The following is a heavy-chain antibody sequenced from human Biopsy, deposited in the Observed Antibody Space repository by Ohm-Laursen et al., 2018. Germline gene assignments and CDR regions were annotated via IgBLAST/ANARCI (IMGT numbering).Heavy chain of an antibody. V-gene: IGHV4-4*07. CDR3: ARDRDRRGWFDP. J-gene: IGHJ5*02. Sequence: TLSLTWTVSGGSLSSYSWSWIRQPAGKGLEWIGQIYTSGITNYNPSLKSRVTMSVDTSKNKFSPRVSSVTAADTAVYYCARDRDRRGWFDPWGQGTLVTASS. CDR2: IYTSGIT. CDR1: GGSLSSYS. D-gene: IGHD1-14*01.